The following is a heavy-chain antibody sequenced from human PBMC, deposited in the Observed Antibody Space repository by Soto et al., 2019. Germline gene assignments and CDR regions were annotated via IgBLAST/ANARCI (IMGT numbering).Heavy chain of an antibody. CDR1: GSTFTSYG. CDR2: ISAYNGNT. CDR3: AREKLYYYDSSGKGLDY. J-gene: IGHJ4*02. V-gene: IGHV1-18*01. Sequence: ASGKVSCKASGSTFTSYGISWVRQAPGQGLEWMGWISAYNGNTNYAQKLQGRVTMTTDTSTSTAYMELRSLRSDDTAVYYCAREKLYYYDSSGKGLDYWGQGTLVTVSS. D-gene: IGHD3-22*01.